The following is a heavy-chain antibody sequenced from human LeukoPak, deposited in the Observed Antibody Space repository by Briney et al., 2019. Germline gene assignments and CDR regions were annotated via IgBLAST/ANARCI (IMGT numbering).Heavy chain of an antibody. CDR1: GGSISSYY. CDR2: IYYSGST. J-gene: IGHJ5*02. V-gene: IGHV4-59*08. Sequence: TSETLSLTCTVSGGSISSYYWSWIRQPPGKGLEWIGYIYYSGSTNYNPSLKSRVTISVDTSKNQFSLKLSSVTAADTAVYYCARHSNGWYVNWFDPWGQGTLVTVSS. D-gene: IGHD6-19*01. CDR3: ARHSNGWYVNWFDP.